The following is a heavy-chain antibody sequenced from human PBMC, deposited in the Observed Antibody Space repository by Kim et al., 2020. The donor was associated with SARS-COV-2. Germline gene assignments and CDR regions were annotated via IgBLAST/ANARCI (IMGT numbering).Heavy chain of an antibody. D-gene: IGHD6-19*01. Sequence: GGSLRLSCAASGFRFRPSYIHWVRQTPGKGLEWISYISSISRSIYYADSVRGRFTISRDNAKNSLYLQMNSLRAEDTAVYYCATPASTDGWYFAYWGRGTLVTVSS. V-gene: IGHV3-48*03. CDR2: ISSISRSI. CDR3: ATPASTDGWYFAY. J-gene: IGHJ4*02. CDR1: GFRFRPSY.